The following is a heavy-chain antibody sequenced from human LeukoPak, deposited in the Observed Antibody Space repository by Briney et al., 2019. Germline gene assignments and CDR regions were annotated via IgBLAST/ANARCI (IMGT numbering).Heavy chain of an antibody. J-gene: IGHJ4*02. Sequence: GGSLRLSCAASGFTFSSYALSWVRQAPGKGLEWVSHISTSGGVTYYADSVKGRFTISRDNSKNMLYLQMNSLRAEDTAVYYCAKDSSSSWYYFDCWGQGALVTVSS. V-gene: IGHV3-23*01. D-gene: IGHD6-13*01. CDR2: ISTSGGVT. CDR3: AKDSSSSWYYFDC. CDR1: GFTFSSYA.